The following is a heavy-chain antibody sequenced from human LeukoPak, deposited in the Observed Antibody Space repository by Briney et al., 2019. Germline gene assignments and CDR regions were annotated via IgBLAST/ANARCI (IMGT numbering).Heavy chain of an antibody. J-gene: IGHJ4*02. Sequence: GGSLRLSCAASGFTFRNYVIHWVRQAPGKGLEWVAVTSSDLNVKLYADSVKGRFTISRDNSRSTLYLQMNSLRPEDTAIYYCARVPNYYDTSGLDYWGQGTLVTVSS. CDR1: GFTFRNYV. D-gene: IGHD3-22*01. CDR2: TSSDLNVK. V-gene: IGHV3-30-3*01. CDR3: ARVPNYYDTSGLDY.